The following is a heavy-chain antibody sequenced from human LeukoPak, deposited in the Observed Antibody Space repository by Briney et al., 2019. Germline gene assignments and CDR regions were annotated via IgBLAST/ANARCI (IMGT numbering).Heavy chain of an antibody. V-gene: IGHV3-23*01. J-gene: IGHJ4*02. CDR3: AKGGTGYCSSSSCLYYFHY. CDR1: GFTFSTFS. D-gene: IGHD2-2*01. Sequence: GGSLRLSCAASGFTFSTFSMSWVRQAPGKGLEWVSTISDSSATYYADSVKGRFSISRDNSKNTLYLQMNSLRAEDTAVYYCAKGGTGYCSSSSCLYYFHYWGQGTLVTVSS. CDR2: ISDSSAT.